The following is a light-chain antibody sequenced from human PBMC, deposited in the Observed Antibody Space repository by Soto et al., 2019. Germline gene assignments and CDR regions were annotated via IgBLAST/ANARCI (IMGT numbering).Light chain of an antibody. CDR2: GAS. Sequence: DIVLTQSPATLSVSPGERATLSCRASQSVSTNLAWYRHKLGLPPRLLIYGASTRVTRIPARFSGSGSETDFPLTISYLKPEDFGVYYCQQYGNGRPPVTFGGGTKVEI. CDR1: QSVSTN. J-gene: IGKJ4*01. V-gene: IGKV3-15*01. CDR3: QQYGNGRPPVT.